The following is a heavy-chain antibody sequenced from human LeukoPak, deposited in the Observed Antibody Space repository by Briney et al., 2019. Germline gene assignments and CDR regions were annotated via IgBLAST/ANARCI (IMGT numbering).Heavy chain of an antibody. J-gene: IGHJ4*02. CDR1: GFTFSNYG. D-gene: IGHD6-19*01. CDR3: AKDLRGYSSGWPADY. V-gene: IGHV3-30*18. Sequence: GGSLRLSCAASGFTFSNYGVYWVRQAPGKGLEWVAIISYDGNDKYYADSVKGRFSISRDDSRNTLYLQMSSLKPEDTAVYYCAKDLRGYSSGWPADYWGQGTLVTASS. CDR2: ISYDGNDK.